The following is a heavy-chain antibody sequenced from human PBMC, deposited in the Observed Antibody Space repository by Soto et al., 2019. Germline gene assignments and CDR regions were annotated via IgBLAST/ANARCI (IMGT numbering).Heavy chain of an antibody. J-gene: IGHJ4*02. CDR2: IYYSGST. CDR1: GGSISSSSYY. D-gene: IGHD6-19*01. Sequence: PSETLSLTCTVSGGSISSSSYYWGWIRQPPGKGLEWIGSIYYSGSTYYNPSLKSRVTISVDTSKNQFSLKLSSVTAADTAVYYCARHGLAHSSGWYGDYWGQGTLVTVS. CDR3: ARHGLAHSSGWYGDY. V-gene: IGHV4-39*01.